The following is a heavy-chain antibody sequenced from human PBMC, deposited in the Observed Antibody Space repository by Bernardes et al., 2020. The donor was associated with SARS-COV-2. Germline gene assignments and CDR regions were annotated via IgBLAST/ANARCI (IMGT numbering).Heavy chain of an antibody. CDR3: AKGWGQYSGYDSYYYGMDV. Sequence: GGSLRLSCAASEFTFNNYGMHWVRQAPGKGLEWVAVISYDGSKKYYGDSVKGRFTISRDNSKNTLYLQMNSLRGEDTAMYYCAKGWGQYSGYDSYYYGMDVWGQGTTVTVSS. CDR2: ISYDGSKK. V-gene: IGHV3-30*18. CDR1: EFTFNNYG. D-gene: IGHD5-12*01. J-gene: IGHJ6*02.